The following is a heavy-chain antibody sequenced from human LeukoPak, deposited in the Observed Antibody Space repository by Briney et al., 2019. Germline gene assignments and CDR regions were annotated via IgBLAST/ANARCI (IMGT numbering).Heavy chain of an antibody. D-gene: IGHD4-17*01. Sequence: ASVKVSCKASRYTFTGYYMHWARQAPGQGLEWMGRINPNTGGTNYVQKLQGRVTVTRDTSISTAYMELSSLRSDDTAVYYCARERDGDYARGLDYWGQGTLVTVSS. J-gene: IGHJ4*02. CDR3: ARERDGDYARGLDY. V-gene: IGHV1-2*06. CDR2: INPNTGGT. CDR1: RYTFTGYY.